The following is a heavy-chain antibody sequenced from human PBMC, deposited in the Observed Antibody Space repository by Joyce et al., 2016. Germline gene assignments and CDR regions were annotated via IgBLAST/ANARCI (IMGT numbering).Heavy chain of an antibody. CDR2: IIPFFGAA. V-gene: IGHV1-69*12. CDR1: GGDFSNYT. J-gene: IGHJ6*02. CDR3: ARGGTSSDHYFFYTLDV. D-gene: IGHD1-14*01. Sequence: QVLLVQSGAAVKRRGSSLRVSCKSSGGDFSNYTVNWVRQAPGQRLEWMGGIIPFFGAAKYAEDFQGRVTLTADQSTRTAYLELSSLTSADTAVYYCARGGTSSDHYFFYTLDVWGPGTTVIVSS.